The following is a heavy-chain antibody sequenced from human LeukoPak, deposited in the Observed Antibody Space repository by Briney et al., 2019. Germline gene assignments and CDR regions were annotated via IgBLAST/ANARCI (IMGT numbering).Heavy chain of an antibody. CDR3: ARDWRSQGKDTSGSYFAPLDH. J-gene: IGHJ4*02. Sequence: QTGGSLRLSCAASGFTFSSYAMSWLRQAPGKGLEWVSTIHDDGGRSYYADSVKGRFTISRDNSRNTLNLQMDGLRAEDTALYYCARDWRSQGKDTSGSYFAPLDHWGQGTQVTVSS. CDR2: IHDDGGRS. D-gene: IGHD3-10*01. CDR1: GFTFSSYA. V-gene: IGHV3-23*01.